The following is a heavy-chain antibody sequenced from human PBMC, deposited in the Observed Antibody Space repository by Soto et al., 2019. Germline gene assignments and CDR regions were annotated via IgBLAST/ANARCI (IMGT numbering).Heavy chain of an antibody. CDR3: TRGPSGDKVDY. D-gene: IGHD7-27*01. CDR1: GGSISSGDYY. V-gene: IGHV4-30-4*01. CDR2: IYYSGST. J-gene: IGHJ4*02. Sequence: SETLSLTCTVSGGSISSGDYYWSWIRQPPGKGLEWIGYIYYSGSTYYNPSLKSRVTISVDTSKNQFSLKLSSVSAADTAVYYCTRGPSGDKVDYWGQGTLVTVSS.